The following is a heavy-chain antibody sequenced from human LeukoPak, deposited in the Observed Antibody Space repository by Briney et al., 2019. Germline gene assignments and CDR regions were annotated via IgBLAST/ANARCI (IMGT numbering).Heavy chain of an antibody. D-gene: IGHD2-2*03. CDR1: GFTFSSYA. Sequence: GGSLRLSCAASGFTFSSYAMSWVRQAPGKGLEWVSTISGSGGSTYYADSVKGRFTISRDNSKNTLYLQMNSLRAEDTAVYYCARVMDIVAVAAAIVGYYFDYWGQGTLVTVSS. CDR3: ARVMDIVAVAAAIVGYYFDY. V-gene: IGHV3-23*01. CDR2: ISGSGGST. J-gene: IGHJ4*02.